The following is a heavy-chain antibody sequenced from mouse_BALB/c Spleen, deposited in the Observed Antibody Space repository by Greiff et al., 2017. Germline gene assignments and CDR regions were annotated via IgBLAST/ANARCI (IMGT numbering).Heavy chain of an antibody. CDR2: IWSGGST. J-gene: IGHJ1*01. CDR3: VRNGRNWENFDV. D-gene: IGHD4-1*01. Sequence: VQLQQSGPGLVQPSQSLSITCTVSGFSLTSYGVHWVRQSPGKGLEWLGVIWSGGSTDYNAAFISRLSISKDNSKSQVFFKMNSLQADDTAIYYCVRNGRNWENFDVWGAGTTVTVSS. V-gene: IGHV2-2-2*01. CDR1: GFSLTSYG.